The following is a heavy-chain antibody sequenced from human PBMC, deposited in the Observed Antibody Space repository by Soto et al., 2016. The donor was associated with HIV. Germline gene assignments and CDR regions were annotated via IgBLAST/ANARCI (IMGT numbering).Heavy chain of an antibody. CDR1: GFTFSSYW. D-gene: IGHD2-2*01. Sequence: EVQLVESGGGLVQPGGSLRLSCAASGFTFSSYWMHWVRQAPGKGLVWVSRINSDGSSTSYADSVKGRFTISRDNAKNTLYLQMNSLRAEDTAVYYCARVRGRYCSSTSCYLFDYWGQGTLVTVSS. CDR2: INSDGSST. V-gene: IGHV3-74*01. J-gene: IGHJ4*02. CDR3: ARVRGRYCSSTSCYLFDY.